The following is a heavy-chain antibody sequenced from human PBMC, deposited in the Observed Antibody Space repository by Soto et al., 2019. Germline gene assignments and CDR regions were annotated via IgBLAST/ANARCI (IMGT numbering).Heavy chain of an antibody. CDR1: GYTFTNYD. D-gene: IGHD2-2*01. CDR3: SRGPMSCTSSSCPYFFDY. J-gene: IGHJ4*02. Sequence: QVQLVQSGAEVKKPGASVKVSCKASGYTFTNYDINWVRQATGQGLAWMGWMNPNSGNTGYAQKFQGRVTMTRNTSMSTACMELSSLKSEDTAVYYCSRGPMSCTSSSCPYFFDYWAQGTLVTVSS. V-gene: IGHV1-8*01. CDR2: MNPNSGNT.